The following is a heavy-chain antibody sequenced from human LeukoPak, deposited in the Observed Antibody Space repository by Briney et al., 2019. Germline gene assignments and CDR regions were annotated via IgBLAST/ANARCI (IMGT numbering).Heavy chain of an antibody. V-gene: IGHV3-23*01. D-gene: IGHD3-3*01. J-gene: IGHJ3*02. Sequence: GGSLRLSCAASGFTFNNYAMNWVRQAPGKGLEWVSGISGSGDSTYYADSVKGRLTTSRDNSKNTLYLQMNSLRAEDTAKYYCAKDRLSYDFWSGDRFDAFDIWGQGTMVTVSS. CDR3: AKDRLSYDFWSGDRFDAFDI. CDR1: GFTFNNYA. CDR2: ISGSGDST.